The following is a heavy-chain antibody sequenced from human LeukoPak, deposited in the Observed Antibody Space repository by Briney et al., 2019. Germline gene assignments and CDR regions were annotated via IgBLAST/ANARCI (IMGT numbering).Heavy chain of an antibody. Sequence: SETLSLTCAVYGGSFSGYYWSWIRQPPGKGLEWIGEINHSGSTNYNPSLKSRVTISVDTSKNQFSLKLGSVTAADTAVYYCARGTMTTVTYYFDYWGQGTLVTVSS. V-gene: IGHV4-34*01. CDR2: INHSGST. D-gene: IGHD4-17*01. CDR3: ARGTMTTVTYYFDY. CDR1: GGSFSGYY. J-gene: IGHJ4*02.